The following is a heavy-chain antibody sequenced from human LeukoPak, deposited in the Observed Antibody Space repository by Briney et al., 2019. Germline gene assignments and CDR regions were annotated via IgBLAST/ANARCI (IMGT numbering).Heavy chain of an antibody. J-gene: IGHJ4*02. CDR2: INPSGGST. D-gene: IGHD1-14*01. V-gene: IGHV1-46*01. CDR1: GYTFTSYG. Sequence: GASVKVSCKASGYTFTSYGISWVRQAPGQGLEWMGIINPSGGSTSYAQKFQGRVTMTRDMSTSTVYMELSSLRSEDTAVYYCARDLGRSEPFDYWGQGTLVTVSS. CDR3: ARDLGRSEPFDY.